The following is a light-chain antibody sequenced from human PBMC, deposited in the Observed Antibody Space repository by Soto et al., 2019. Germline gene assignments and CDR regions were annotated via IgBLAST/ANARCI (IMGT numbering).Light chain of an antibody. V-gene: IGKV3-20*01. Sequence: EIVLTQSPGTLSLSPGEGATLSCRASQTISSFLAWYQQKRGQTPRLLIHGASNRATGIPDRLSGSGSGAEFTPTITRMEPEDFAFYYCQHYGSSITFGQGTRLEIK. J-gene: IGKJ5*01. CDR3: QHYGSSIT. CDR1: QTISSF. CDR2: GAS.